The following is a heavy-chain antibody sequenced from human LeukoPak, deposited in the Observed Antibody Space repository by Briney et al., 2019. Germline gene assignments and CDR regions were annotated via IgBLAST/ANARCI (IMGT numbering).Heavy chain of an antibody. Sequence: SETLSLTCTVSGGSIRSYYWSWIRQPAGKGLEWIGRIYTSGSTNYNPSLNSRVTMSVDTSKNQFSLKLSSVTAADTAVYYCARDKHDYVWGSYRLLGYYYYMDVWGKGTTVTISS. CDR2: IYTSGST. D-gene: IGHD3-16*02. CDR1: GGSIRSYY. V-gene: IGHV4-4*07. CDR3: ARDKHDYVWGSYRLLGYYYYMDV. J-gene: IGHJ6*03.